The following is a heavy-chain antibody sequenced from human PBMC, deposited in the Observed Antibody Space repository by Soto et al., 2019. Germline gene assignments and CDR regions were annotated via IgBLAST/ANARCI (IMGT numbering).Heavy chain of an antibody. J-gene: IGHJ6*02. Sequence: GGSLRLSCAASGFTFSNAWMSWVRQAPGKGLEWVGRIKSKTDGGTTDYAAPVKGRFTISRDDSKNTLYLQMNSLKTEDTAVYYCTTDPDYFRTYDYYYGMDVWGQGTTVTVSS. V-gene: IGHV3-15*01. CDR3: TTDPDYFRTYDYYYGMDV. CDR2: IKSKTDGGTT. CDR1: GFTFSNAW. D-gene: IGHD4-17*01.